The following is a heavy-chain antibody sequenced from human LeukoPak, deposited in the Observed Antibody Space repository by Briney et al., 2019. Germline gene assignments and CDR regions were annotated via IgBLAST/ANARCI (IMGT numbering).Heavy chain of an antibody. Sequence: GGSLRLSCAASGFTFSSFWMSWVRQAPGKGLEWVANIKQDGSEKYYVDSVKGRFTISRDNAKDSLYLQVNSLKAEDTAVYYCARVRGYYDSSGYYSPWGQGTLVTVSS. CDR3: ARVRGYYDSSGYYSP. CDR2: IKQDGSEK. D-gene: IGHD3-22*01. J-gene: IGHJ5*02. V-gene: IGHV3-7*01. CDR1: GFTFSSFW.